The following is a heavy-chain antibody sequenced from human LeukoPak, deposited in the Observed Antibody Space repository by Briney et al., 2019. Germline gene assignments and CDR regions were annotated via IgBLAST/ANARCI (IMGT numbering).Heavy chain of an antibody. CDR3: ARGRGYNAFGY. D-gene: IGHD5-24*01. CDR1: GGSFSGYY. Sequence: SETLSLTCAVYGGSFSGYYWSWIRQPPGKGLEWIGEINHSGSTNYNPSLKSRVTISVDTSKNQFSLKLSSVTAADTTVYYCARGRGYNAFGYWGQGTLVTVSS. CDR2: INHSGST. V-gene: IGHV4-34*01. J-gene: IGHJ4*02.